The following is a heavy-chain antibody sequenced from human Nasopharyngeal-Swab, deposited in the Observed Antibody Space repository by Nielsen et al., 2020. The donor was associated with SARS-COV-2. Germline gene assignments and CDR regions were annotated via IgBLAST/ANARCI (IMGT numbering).Heavy chain of an antibody. CDR1: GFTFSSYD. D-gene: IGHD6-19*01. J-gene: IGHJ2*01. CDR2: IGTAGDT. CDR3: ARTGAGTPYWYFDL. Sequence: GESLKISCAASGFTFSSYDMHWVRQATGKGLEWVSAIGTAGDTYYPGSVKGRFTISRENAKNSLYLQMNSLRDGDTAVYYCARTGAGTPYWYFDLWGRGTLVTVSS. V-gene: IGHV3-13*01.